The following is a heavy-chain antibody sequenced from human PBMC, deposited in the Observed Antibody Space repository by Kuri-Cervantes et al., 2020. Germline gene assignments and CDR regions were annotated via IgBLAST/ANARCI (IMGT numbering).Heavy chain of an antibody. CDR2: INHSGST. Sequence: SETLSLTCAVYGGSFSGYYWNWIRQPPGKGLEWIGEINHSGSTNYNPSLKSRVTISVDTSKNQFSLKLSSVTAADTAVYYCARGRPRVDWSDPWGQGTLVTVSS. CDR3: ARGRPRVDWSDP. CDR1: GGSFSGYY. J-gene: IGHJ5*02. V-gene: IGHV4-34*01.